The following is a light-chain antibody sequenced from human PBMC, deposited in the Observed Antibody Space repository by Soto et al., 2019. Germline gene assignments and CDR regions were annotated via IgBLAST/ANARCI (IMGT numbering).Light chain of an antibody. CDR1: QSIYSRY. CDR2: GAS. V-gene: IGKV3-20*01. CDR3: HHYCDSPPET. Sequence: EIVLTQSPGTLSSSPRERATLSCRASQSIYSRYLAWYQQRPGQPPRLLIHGASTRATGISDRFSGSGSGTDFTLTISRLEPEDFAVYFCHHYCDSPPETFGQGTRVEIK. J-gene: IGKJ1*01.